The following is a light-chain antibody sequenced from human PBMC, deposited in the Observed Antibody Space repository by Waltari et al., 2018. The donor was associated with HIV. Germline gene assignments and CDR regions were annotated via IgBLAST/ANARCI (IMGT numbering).Light chain of an antibody. V-gene: IGLV1-40*01. Sequence: QSVLTQPPSVSGAPGQRVTVSCTGSDSNLGAGSDVHWYQPPLGTAPKLLIFATATRPSGVPDRFSGSKSGTSASLAITGLQAEDEADYYCQSYDNSLSGWVFGGGTKLTV. CDR1: DSNLGAGSD. J-gene: IGLJ3*02. CDR3: QSYDNSLSGWV. CDR2: ATA.